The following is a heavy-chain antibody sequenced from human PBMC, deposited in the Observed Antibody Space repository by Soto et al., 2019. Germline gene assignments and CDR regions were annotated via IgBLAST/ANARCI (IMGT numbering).Heavy chain of an antibody. J-gene: IGHJ5*02. V-gene: IGHV4-39*01. Sequence: SETLSLTCTVSGGSISSSSYYWGWIRQPPGKGLEWIGSIYYSGSTYYNPSLRSRVTLSVDTSKNEFSLRLNSVTAADTAVYYCARGGGVRASQMVWFDPWGLGTLVTVSS. CDR3: ARGGGVRASQMVWFDP. CDR2: IYYSGST. D-gene: IGHD3-16*01. CDR1: GGSISSSSYY.